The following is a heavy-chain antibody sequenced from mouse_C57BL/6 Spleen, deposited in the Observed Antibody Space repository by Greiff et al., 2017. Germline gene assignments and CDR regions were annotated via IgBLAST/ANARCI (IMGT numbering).Heavy chain of an antibody. Sequence: EVNVVESGGVLVQPGGSLKLSCAASGFTFSDYGMAWVRQAPRKGPEWVAFISNLAYSIYYADTVTGRFTISRENAKNTLYLEMSSLRSEDTAMYYCARHEDDGYGAYWGQGTLVTVSA. CDR1: GFTFSDYG. D-gene: IGHD2-3*01. CDR3: ARHEDDGYGAY. CDR2: ISNLAYSI. V-gene: IGHV5-15*01. J-gene: IGHJ3*01.